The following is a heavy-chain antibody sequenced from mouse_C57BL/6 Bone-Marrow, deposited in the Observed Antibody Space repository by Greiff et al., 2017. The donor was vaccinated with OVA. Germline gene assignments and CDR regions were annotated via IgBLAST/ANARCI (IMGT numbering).Heavy chain of an antibody. J-gene: IGHJ3*01. V-gene: IGHV5-6*02. CDR1: GFTFSSYG. CDR3: ARRGYGAWFAD. D-gene: IGHD1-1*01. CDR2: ISSGGSYT. Sequence: EVKLLEPGGDLVKPGGSLKLSCAASGFTFSSYGMSWVRQTPDKRLEWVATISSGGSYTYYPDSVKGRFTLTRDNAKNTLYLQMSSLTSEDTAMYYCARRGYGAWFADWGQGTPVTVSA.